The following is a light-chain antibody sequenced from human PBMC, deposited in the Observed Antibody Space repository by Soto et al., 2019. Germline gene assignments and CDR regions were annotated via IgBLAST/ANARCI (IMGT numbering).Light chain of an antibody. J-gene: IGKJ1*01. CDR2: KAS. V-gene: IGKV1-5*03. CDR1: QTISSW. Sequence: DIQMTQSPSSLSAFVGDRVTITCRASQTISSWLAWYQQKPGKAPKLLIYKASTLKSGVPSRFSGSGSGTEFTLTISSLQPDDFATYYCQHYNSYSEAFGQGTKMELK. CDR3: QHYNSYSEA.